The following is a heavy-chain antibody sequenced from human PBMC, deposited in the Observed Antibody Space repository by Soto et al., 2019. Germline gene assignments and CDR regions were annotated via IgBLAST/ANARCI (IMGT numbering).Heavy chain of an antibody. V-gene: IGHV3-33*01. CDR3: ARYPADPASIYYYYGMDV. D-gene: IGHD2-2*01. CDR1: GVTFSSYG. Sequence: GGSLRLSCAASGVTFSSYGMHWVRQAPGKGLEWVAVIWYDGSNKYYADSVKGRFTISRDNSKNTLYLQMNSLRAEDTAVYYCARYPADPASIYYYYGMDVWGQGTTDIVSS. CDR2: IWYDGSNK. J-gene: IGHJ6*02.